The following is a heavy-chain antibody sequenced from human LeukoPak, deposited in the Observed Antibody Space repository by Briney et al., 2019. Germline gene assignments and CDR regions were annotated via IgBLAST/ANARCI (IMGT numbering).Heavy chain of an antibody. Sequence: ASVKVSCKASGYIFTSYAMHWVRQAPGQRLEWMGWINAGNGNTKYSQKFQGRVTITRDTSASTAYMELSSLRSEDTAVYYCSTYYYDGSGYYYYDYWGQGTLVTVSS. V-gene: IGHV1-3*01. D-gene: IGHD3-22*01. CDR1: GYIFTSYA. J-gene: IGHJ4*02. CDR2: INAGNGNT. CDR3: STYYYDGSGYYYYDY.